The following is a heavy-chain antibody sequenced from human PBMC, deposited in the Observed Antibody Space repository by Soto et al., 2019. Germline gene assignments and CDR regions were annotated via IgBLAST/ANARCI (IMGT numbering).Heavy chain of an antibody. CDR3: ARDNSGCSNSDCYLAGWFDP. D-gene: IGHD2-2*01. CDR1: GVSISSGAYS. V-gene: IGHV4-30-2*06. CDR2: IYQSGST. J-gene: IGHJ5*02. Sequence: QLQLRESGAGLVKPSETLSLTCTVSGVSISSGAYSWTWSRQSPGKGLEWLGFIYQSGSTYYSPSLKSRVSISIDKSKNQLSLNLRSVTAADTAVYYCARDNSGCSNSDCYLAGWFDPWGQGTLVTVSS.